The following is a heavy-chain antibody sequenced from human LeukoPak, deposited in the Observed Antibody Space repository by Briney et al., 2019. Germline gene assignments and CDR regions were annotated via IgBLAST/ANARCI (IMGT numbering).Heavy chain of an antibody. Sequence: GGSLRLSCSASGFTFTTFWMNWVRQVPGKGLVWVSLVYPDGSTTTYAYSVKGRFTISRDNAKNTVYLQMHSLGGEDTAIYYCARDLRGSPDRWGQGTLVTVSS. CDR2: VYPDGSTT. V-gene: IGHV3-74*01. D-gene: IGHD3-16*01. CDR3: ARDLRGSPDR. J-gene: IGHJ5*02. CDR1: GFTFTTFW.